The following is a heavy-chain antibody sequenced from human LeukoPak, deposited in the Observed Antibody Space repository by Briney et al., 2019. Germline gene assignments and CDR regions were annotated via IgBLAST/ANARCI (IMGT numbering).Heavy chain of an antibody. Sequence: GGSLRLSCAASGFTFSSYAMSWVRQARAKGLEWVSAISGSGSSTYYADSVKGRFTISRDNSKNTLYLQMNGLRAEDTAVYYCAKVARYCGGDCYSGDYWGQGTLVTVSS. V-gene: IGHV3-23*01. J-gene: IGHJ4*02. D-gene: IGHD2-21*02. CDR1: GFTFSSYA. CDR3: AKVARYCGGDCYSGDY. CDR2: ISGSGSST.